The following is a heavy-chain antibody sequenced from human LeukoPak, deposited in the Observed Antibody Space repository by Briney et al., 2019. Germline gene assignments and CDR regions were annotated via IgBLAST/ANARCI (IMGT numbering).Heavy chain of an antibody. V-gene: IGHV3-21*06. J-gene: IGHJ3*01. CDR2: ISSSSSFI. D-gene: IGHD2-2*01. CDR1: EFTFSSYT. CDR3: ARDWARAGYCTSTNCPDAFDL. Sequence: PGGSLRLSCVASEFTFSSYTMNWVRQAPGKGLEWVSAISSSSSFIYYADSVRGRFTISRDNAKNSLYLQMNSLRAEDTAVYFWARDWARAGYCTSTNCPDAFDLWGQGTMLTVSS.